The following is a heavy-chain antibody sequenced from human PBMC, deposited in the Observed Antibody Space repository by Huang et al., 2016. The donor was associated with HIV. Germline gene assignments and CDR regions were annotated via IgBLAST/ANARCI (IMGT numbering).Heavy chain of an antibody. J-gene: IGHJ2*01. Sequence: EVQLLESGGGLVQPGGSLRLSCAASGFTFSNYAMSWVRQAPGKGLEGVSAISNSGGRTNYADSVKGRFTISRDNSKNTLYLQMNSLRAEDTAVYYCAKDHYFGSGNYWYFDLWGRGTLVTVSS. CDR3: AKDHYFGSGNYWYFDL. CDR2: ISNSGGRT. CDR1: GFTFSNYA. V-gene: IGHV3-23*01. D-gene: IGHD3-10*01.